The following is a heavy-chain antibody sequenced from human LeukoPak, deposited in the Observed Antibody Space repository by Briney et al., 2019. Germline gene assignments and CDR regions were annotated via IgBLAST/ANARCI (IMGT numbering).Heavy chain of an antibody. V-gene: IGHV3-7*01. CDR2: IKEDGSEK. D-gene: IGHD1-26*01. J-gene: IGHJ4*02. CDR1: GFTFSTYW. Sequence: PGGSLRLSCAASGFTFSTYWMTWVRQAPGKGLEWVANIKEDGSEKYYVDSVKGRFTISRDNAKNSLYLQMNSLRAEDTAVYYCARGPKVVNSGSYFLYYWGQGTLVTVSS. CDR3: ARGPKVVNSGSYFLYY.